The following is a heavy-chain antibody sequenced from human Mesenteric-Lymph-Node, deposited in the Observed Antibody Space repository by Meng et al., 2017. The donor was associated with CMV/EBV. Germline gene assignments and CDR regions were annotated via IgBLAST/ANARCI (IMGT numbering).Heavy chain of an antibody. Sequence: GESLKISCAASGFTFSDYYMSWIRQAPGKGLEWVSSISSSNTYIYYADSVKGRFTISRDNAKNSLYLQMNSLRAEDTAVYYCARFSRTGAYYFDYWGQGTLVTVSS. CDR3: ARFSRTGAYYFDY. V-gene: IGHV3-11*06. CDR2: ISSSNTYI. D-gene: IGHD2/OR15-2a*01. J-gene: IGHJ4*02. CDR1: GFTFSDYY.